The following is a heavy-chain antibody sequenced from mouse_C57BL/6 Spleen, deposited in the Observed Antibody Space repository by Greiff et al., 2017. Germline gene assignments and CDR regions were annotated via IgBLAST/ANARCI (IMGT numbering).Heavy chain of an antibody. CDR2: ISSGSSTI. D-gene: IGHD4-1*01. CDR1: GFTFSDYG. J-gene: IGHJ1*03. Sequence: EVKVVESGGGLVKPGGSLKLSCAASGFTFSDYGMHWVRQAPEKGLEWVAYISSGSSTIYYADTVKGRFTITRDNAKNTLFLQRTSLRSEDTAMYYCARANWDGLSYWYFDVWGTGTTVTVSS. V-gene: IGHV5-17*01. CDR3: ARANWDGLSYWYFDV.